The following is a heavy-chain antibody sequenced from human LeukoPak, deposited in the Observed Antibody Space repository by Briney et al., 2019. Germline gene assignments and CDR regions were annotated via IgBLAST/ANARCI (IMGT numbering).Heavy chain of an antibody. J-gene: IGHJ5*02. CDR1: GFTFSSYA. CDR2: ISYDGSNK. V-gene: IGHV3-30-3*01. CDR3: AKDRFSNTWYDWFDP. Sequence: GGSLRLSCAASGFTFSSYAMHWVRQAPGKGLEWVAVISYDGSNKYYADSVKGRFTISRDNSKNALYLQMNNLRAEDTAIYYCAKDRFSNTWYDWFDPWGQGTLVTVSS. D-gene: IGHD6-13*01.